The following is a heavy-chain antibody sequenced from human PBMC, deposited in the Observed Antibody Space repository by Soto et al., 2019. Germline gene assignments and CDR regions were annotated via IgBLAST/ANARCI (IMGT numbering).Heavy chain of an antibody. Sequence: LRLSCAASGFTLSSYSMNWVRQAPGKGLEWVSYISSSSSTIYYADSVKGRFTMSRDNAKNSLYLQMNSLRDEDTAVYYCVYGMDVWGQGATVTVSS. J-gene: IGHJ6*02. CDR3: VYGMDV. CDR1: GFTLSSYS. V-gene: IGHV3-48*02. CDR2: ISSSSSTI.